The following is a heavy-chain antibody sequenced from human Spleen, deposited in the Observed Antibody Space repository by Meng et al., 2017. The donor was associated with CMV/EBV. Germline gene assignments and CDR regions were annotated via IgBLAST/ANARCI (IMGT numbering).Heavy chain of an antibody. CDR3: AKDNEHCSSTSCYSGYYAMDV. D-gene: IGHD2-2*01. Sequence: GGSLRLSCAASGVTGSGYSMNWVRQAPGKGLEWISSISTSSSYIYYADSVRGRFTISRDNSKNTLYLQMNSLRAEDTAVYYCAKDNEHCSSTSCYSGYYAMDVWGQGTTVTVSS. J-gene: IGHJ6*02. CDR2: ISTSSSYI. CDR1: GVTGSGYS. V-gene: IGHV3-21*01.